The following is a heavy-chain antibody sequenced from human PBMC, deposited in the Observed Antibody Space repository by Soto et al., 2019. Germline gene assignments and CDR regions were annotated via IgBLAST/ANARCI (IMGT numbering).Heavy chain of an antibody. V-gene: IGHV3-23*01. CDR3: AKGYGGSGDAFDI. CDR1: GFTFSTYA. Sequence: EVQLLESGGGVEQPGGSLRLSCAASGFTFSTYAMNWVRQAPGKGLEWVSFISGSAKSTSYADSVKGRFTMSRDNSMNMLSLQMNSLGAEDTAVYCCAKGYGGSGDAFDIWGQGTMVTVSS. D-gene: IGHD5-12*01. J-gene: IGHJ3*02. CDR2: ISGSAKST.